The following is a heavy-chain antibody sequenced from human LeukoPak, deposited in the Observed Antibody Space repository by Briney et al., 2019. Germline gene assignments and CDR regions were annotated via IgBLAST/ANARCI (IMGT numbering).Heavy chain of an antibody. V-gene: IGHV3-73*01. Sequence: GGSLRLSCAASGFDFSGFYMHWVRQASGRGLEWVRHIRSKPSSYTTVYAASVKGRFTISRDDSKNTAYLQMNSLKAEDTAVYYCTRQHCSGGSCSYVDYWGQGTLVTVSS. CDR2: IRSKPSSYTT. CDR1: GFDFSGFY. CDR3: TRQHCSGGSCSYVDY. D-gene: IGHD2-15*01. J-gene: IGHJ4*02.